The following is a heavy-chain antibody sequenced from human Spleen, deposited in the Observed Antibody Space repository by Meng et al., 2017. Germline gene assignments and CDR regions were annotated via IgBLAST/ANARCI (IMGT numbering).Heavy chain of an antibody. D-gene: IGHD2-21*02. Sequence: QVQLQQWGAGLLKPSETLSLTCAVYGGSFSGYYWSWIRQPPGKGLEWIGEINHSGSTNYNPSLKSRVTISVDTSKNQFSLKLSSVTAADTAVYYCARGPLTRGDIAWFDPWGQGTLVTVSS. CDR1: GGSFSGYY. CDR3: ARGPLTRGDIAWFDP. J-gene: IGHJ5*02. CDR2: INHSGST. V-gene: IGHV4-34*01.